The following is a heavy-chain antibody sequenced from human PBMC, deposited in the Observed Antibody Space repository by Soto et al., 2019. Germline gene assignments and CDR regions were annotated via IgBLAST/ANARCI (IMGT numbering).Heavy chain of an antibody. CDR1: GGSISRYY. CDR2: IYTSGST. CDR3: ARACSSNSCYDVFDY. V-gene: IGHV4-4*07. D-gene: IGHD2-2*01. J-gene: IGHJ4*02. Sequence: PSETLSLTCTVSGGSISRYYWSWIRQLAGKVLEWIGRIYTSGSTNYNPSLKSRVTMSVDTSKNQFSLKLSSVTAADTAVYYCARACSSNSCYDVFDYWGQGTLVT.